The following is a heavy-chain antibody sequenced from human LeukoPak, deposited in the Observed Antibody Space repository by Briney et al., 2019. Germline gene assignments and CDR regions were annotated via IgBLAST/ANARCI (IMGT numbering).Heavy chain of an antibody. Sequence: ASVKVSCKASGYTFTGYYMHWVRQAPGQGLEWMGWINPNSGGTNYAQKFQGRVTTTRDTSISTAYMELSRLRSDDTAVYYCARDLSSGWSGPFDYWGQGTLVTVSS. CDR3: ARDLSSGWSGPFDY. CDR2: INPNSGGT. V-gene: IGHV1-2*02. D-gene: IGHD6-19*01. J-gene: IGHJ4*02. CDR1: GYTFTGYY.